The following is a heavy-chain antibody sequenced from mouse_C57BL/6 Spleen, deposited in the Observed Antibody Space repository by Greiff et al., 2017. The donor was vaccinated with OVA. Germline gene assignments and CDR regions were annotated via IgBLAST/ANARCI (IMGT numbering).Heavy chain of an antibody. CDR1: GFSLTSYG. Sequence: QVQLKESGPGLVAPSQSLSITCTVSGFSLTSYGVHWVRQPPGKGLEWLVVIWSDGSTTYNSDLKSRLGISKDNSKSQVFLKMNSLQTDDTAMYYSARGTVVATRAMDYWGQGTSVTVSS. D-gene: IGHD1-1*01. CDR2: IWSDGST. CDR3: ARGTVVATRAMDY. J-gene: IGHJ4*01. V-gene: IGHV2-6*03.